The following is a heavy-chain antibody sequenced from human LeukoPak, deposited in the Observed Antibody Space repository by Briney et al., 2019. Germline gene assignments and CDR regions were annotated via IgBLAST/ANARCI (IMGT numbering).Heavy chain of an antibody. Sequence: ASVKVSCKASGYTFTGYYIHWVRQAPGQGLEWMGWINPKSGDTNYAQKFQGRVTMTRDTSISTAYMEWSSLKSDDTAVYYCARDLLTWDRFDYWGQGTLVSVSS. CDR1: GYTFTGYY. CDR2: INPKSGDT. J-gene: IGHJ4*02. D-gene: IGHD1-26*01. V-gene: IGHV1-2*02. CDR3: ARDLLTWDRFDY.